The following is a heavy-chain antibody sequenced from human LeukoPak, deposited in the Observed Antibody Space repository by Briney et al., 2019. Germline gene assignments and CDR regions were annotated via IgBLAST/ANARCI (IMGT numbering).Heavy chain of an antibody. CDR2: ISAYNGNT. CDR1: GYTFTSYG. J-gene: IGHJ4*02. D-gene: IGHD3-3*01. V-gene: IGHV1-18*01. Sequence: ASVKVSCKASGYTFTSYGISWVRQAPGQGLEWMGWISAYNGNTNYAQKLQGRVTMTTDTSTSTAYMELRSLRSDDTAVYYCARSGDFWSGYYPFDYWGQGTLVTVSS. CDR3: ARSGDFWSGYYPFDY.